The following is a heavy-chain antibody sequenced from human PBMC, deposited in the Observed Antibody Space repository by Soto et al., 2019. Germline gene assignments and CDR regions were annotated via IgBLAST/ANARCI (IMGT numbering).Heavy chain of an antibody. J-gene: IGHJ4*02. V-gene: IGHV5-10-1*01. CDR3: ASQIYDTNTGRNFQYSFDS. Sequence: GESLKISCKGSGYSFAGYWITWVRQKPGKGLEWMGRIDPSDSQTYYSPSFRGHVTISVTKSITTVFLQWSSLRASDTAMYYCASQIYDTNTGRNFQYSFDSCGQGTRVRVSS. D-gene: IGHD5-12*01. CDR1: GYSFAGYW. CDR2: IDPSDSQT.